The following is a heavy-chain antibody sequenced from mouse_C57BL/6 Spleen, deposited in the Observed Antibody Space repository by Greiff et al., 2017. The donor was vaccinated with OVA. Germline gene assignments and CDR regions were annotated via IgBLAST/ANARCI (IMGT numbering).Heavy chain of an antibody. CDR1: GYAFSSYW. V-gene: IGHV1-80*01. D-gene: IGHD3-2*02. Sequence: VHLVESGAELVKPGASVKISCKASGYAFSSYWMNWVKQRPGKGLEWIGQIYPGDGDTNYNGKFKGKATLTADKSSSTAYMQLSSLTSEDSAVYFCARSDSSTWFAYWGQGTLVTVSA. CDR3: ARSDSSTWFAY. J-gene: IGHJ3*01. CDR2: IYPGDGDT.